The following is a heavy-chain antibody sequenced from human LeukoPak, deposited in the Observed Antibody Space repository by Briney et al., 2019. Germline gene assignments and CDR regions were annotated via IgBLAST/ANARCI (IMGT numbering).Heavy chain of an antibody. CDR2: INSDGSST. D-gene: IGHD4-11*01. J-gene: IGHJ4*02. V-gene: IGHV3-74*01. Sequence: PGGSLRLSCAASGFTFSSYWMHWVRQAPGKGLVWVSRINSDGSSTSYADSVKGRFTISRDNAKNTLYLQMNSLRAGDTAVYYCARVPTMTTGSYYFDYWGQGTLVTVSS. CDR3: ARVPTMTTGSYYFDY. CDR1: GFTFSSYW.